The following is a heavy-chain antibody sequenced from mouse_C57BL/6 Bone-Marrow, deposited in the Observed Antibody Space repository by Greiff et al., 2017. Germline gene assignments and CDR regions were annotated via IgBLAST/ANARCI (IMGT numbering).Heavy chain of an antibody. J-gene: IGHJ3*01. CDR3: ARGYGNGWFAY. V-gene: IGHV5-17*01. CDR2: ISSGSSTI. CDR1: GFTFSDYG. Sequence: EVKLVESGGGLVKPGGSLKLSCAASGFTFSDYGMHWVRQAPEKGLEWVAYISSGSSTIYSADTVKGRFTISRDNAKNTLFLQMTSLRSEDTAMYYCARGYGNGWFAYWGQGTLVTVSA. D-gene: IGHD2-1*01.